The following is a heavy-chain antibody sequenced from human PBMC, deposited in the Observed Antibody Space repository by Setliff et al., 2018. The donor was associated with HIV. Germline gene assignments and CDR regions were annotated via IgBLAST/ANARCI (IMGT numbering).Heavy chain of an antibody. CDR3: ARNSQKGIQPLLLAS. CDR2: IFYSGRT. D-gene: IGHD1-1*01. J-gene: IGHJ4*02. CDR1: GGSIDSTDYY. Sequence: SETLSLTCTVSGGSIDSTDYYWGWIRQPPGKGLEWIGSIFYSGRTTYNPSLRSRVAISVDTSKNQFSLSLTSVTAADTAVYYCARNSQKGIQPLLLASWGPGTLVTVSS. V-gene: IGHV4-39*07.